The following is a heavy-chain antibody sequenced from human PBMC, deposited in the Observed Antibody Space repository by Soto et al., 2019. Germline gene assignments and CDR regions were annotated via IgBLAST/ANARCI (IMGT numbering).Heavy chain of an antibody. CDR1: GYTFTNYG. J-gene: IGHJ4*02. V-gene: IGHV1-18*01. CDR2: ISAYNGNT. CDR3: ARAHGWGSSPTY. D-gene: IGHD3-10*01. Sequence: ASVKVSCKASGYTFTNYGIIWVRQAPGQGLEWMGWISAYNGNTNYAQKVQDRVTITTDTSTSTAYMELRSLRSDDTAVYYCARAHGWGSSPTYWGQGTLVTVPS.